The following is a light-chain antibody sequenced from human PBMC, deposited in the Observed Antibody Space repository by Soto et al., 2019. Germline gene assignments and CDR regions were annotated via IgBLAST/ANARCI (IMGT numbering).Light chain of an antibody. Sequence: EIVLTQSPATLSLSPGERATLSCRASQSVSSYLAWYQQKPGQAPRLLIYDASNRATRIPARFSGSGSGTDFTLTISSREPEDFAVYYCQQRSNWPYTFGQGTKLEIK. J-gene: IGKJ2*01. CDR3: QQRSNWPYT. CDR2: DAS. CDR1: QSVSSY. V-gene: IGKV3-11*01.